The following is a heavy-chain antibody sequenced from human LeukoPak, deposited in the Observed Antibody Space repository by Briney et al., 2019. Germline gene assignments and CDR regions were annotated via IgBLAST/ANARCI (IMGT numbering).Heavy chain of an antibody. Sequence: ASVKVSCKASGYTFTAYYMHWVRQAPGQGLEWLGWINPHSGGTNYAQKFQGRVTMTRDTSISTAYMELSSLRSDDTAVYYCARSRMVRGVNEYYFDYWGQGTLVTVSS. CDR2: INPHSGGT. J-gene: IGHJ4*02. V-gene: IGHV1-2*02. CDR1: GYTFTAYY. D-gene: IGHD3-10*01. CDR3: ARSRMVRGVNEYYFDY.